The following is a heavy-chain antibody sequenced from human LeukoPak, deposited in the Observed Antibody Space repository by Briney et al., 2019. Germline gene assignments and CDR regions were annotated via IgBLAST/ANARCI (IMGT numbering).Heavy chain of an antibody. D-gene: IGHD5-24*01. Sequence: GGSLRLSCAASGFTFSSYAMSWVRQAPGKGLEWVSAISGSGGSTYYADSVKGRFTISRDNSKNTLYLQMNSLRAEDTAIYYCARDRSEMATLWAHFDYWGQGSLVTVSS. CDR3: ARDRSEMATLWAHFDY. J-gene: IGHJ4*02. V-gene: IGHV3-23*01. CDR1: GFTFSSYA. CDR2: ISGSGGST.